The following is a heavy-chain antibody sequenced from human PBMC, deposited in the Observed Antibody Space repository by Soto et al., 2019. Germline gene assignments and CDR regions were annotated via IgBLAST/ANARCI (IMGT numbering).Heavy chain of an antibody. Sequence: QVQLVQSGTEVKKPGASVKVCCKASGYTFTSYDINWVRQATGEGLEWMGWRNPNSGNTGYAQKFQVRVTMTRNTSISTAYMERSSLRSEHKAVYYCARGRGDELDVWGKGTTVTV. CDR1: GYTFTSYD. CDR2: RNPNSGNT. D-gene: IGHD4-17*01. J-gene: IGHJ6*03. V-gene: IGHV1-8*01. CDR3: ARGRGDELDV.